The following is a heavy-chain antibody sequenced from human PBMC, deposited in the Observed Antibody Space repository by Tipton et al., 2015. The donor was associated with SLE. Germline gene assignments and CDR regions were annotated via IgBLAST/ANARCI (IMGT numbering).Heavy chain of an antibody. V-gene: IGHV4-59*11. D-gene: IGHD3-10*01. CDR3: ARYGLGSGSNLDH. CDR2: ISNTGST. Sequence: GLVKPSETLSLTCTVSGDSIMRSQYWGWIRQPPGKGLEWIGSISNTGSTNYNPSLRSRVGVSRDTSKNQFSLRVTSLTAADTAVYYCARYGLGSGSNLDHWGQGTLVTVSS. CDR1: GDSIMRSQY. J-gene: IGHJ5*02.